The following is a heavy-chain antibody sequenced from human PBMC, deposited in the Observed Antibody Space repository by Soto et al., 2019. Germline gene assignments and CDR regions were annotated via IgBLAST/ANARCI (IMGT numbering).Heavy chain of an antibody. CDR1: GGSISSGDYY. CDR3: ARVGGDYDFDY. D-gene: IGHD4-17*01. V-gene: IGHV4-30-4*01. Sequence: SETLSLTCTVSGGSISSGDYYWSWIRQPPGKGLEWIGYIYYSGSTYYNPSLKSRVTISVDTSKNQFSLKLSSVTAADTAVYYCARVGGDYDFDYWGQGTLVTVSS. J-gene: IGHJ4*02. CDR2: IYYSGST.